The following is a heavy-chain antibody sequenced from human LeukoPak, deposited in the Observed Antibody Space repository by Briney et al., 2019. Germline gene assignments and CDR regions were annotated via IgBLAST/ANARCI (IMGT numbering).Heavy chain of an antibody. CDR1: GYSFTSYW. D-gene: IGHD3-22*01. V-gene: IGHV5-10-1*01. CDR3: ARLTFYYYDSSGYYSP. J-gene: IGHJ5*02. CDR2: IDPSDSYT. Sequence: GESLKISCKGSGYSFTSYWISWVRQMPGKGLEWMGRIDPSDSYTNYSPSFQSHVTISADKSISTAYLQWSSLKASDTAMYYCARLTFYYYDSSGYYSPWGQGTLVTVSS.